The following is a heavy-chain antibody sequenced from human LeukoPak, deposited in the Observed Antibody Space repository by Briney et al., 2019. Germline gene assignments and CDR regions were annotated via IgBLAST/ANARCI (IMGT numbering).Heavy chain of an antibody. CDR2: TYYRSKWYN. J-gene: IGHJ4*02. V-gene: IGHV6-1*01. CDR1: GDSVSNYTTA. CDR3: ARGYYCDS. Sequence: SQTLSLTCAISGDSVSNYTTAWNWIRQSPSRVLEWLGRTYYRSKWYNEYAVSVKSRITIDPDTSKTQFSLQLSSVTPEDTAVYYCARGYYCDSWGQGTLVTVSS.